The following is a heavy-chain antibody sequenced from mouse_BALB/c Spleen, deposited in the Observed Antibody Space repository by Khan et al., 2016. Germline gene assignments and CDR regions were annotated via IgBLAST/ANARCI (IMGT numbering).Heavy chain of an antibody. Sequence: QIQLVQSGPELKKPGETVKISCKASGYTFRNYGLNWLKQAPGKGLKWMGWINTYTGEATYAGDFKGRFAFSLDTSASTAFLQINNLANEDTATCFCTNFGSSSYFDFWGQGTTLTVSS. CDR2: INTYTGEA. CDR1: GYTFRNYG. J-gene: IGHJ2*01. D-gene: IGHD1-1*01. V-gene: IGHV9-3-1*01. CDR3: TNFGSSSYFDF.